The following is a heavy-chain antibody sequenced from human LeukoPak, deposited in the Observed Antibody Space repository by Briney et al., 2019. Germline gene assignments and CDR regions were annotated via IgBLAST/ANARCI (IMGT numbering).Heavy chain of an antibody. D-gene: IGHD3-22*01. V-gene: IGHV4-39*07. CDR3: ARFSSGYTFS. J-gene: IGHJ5*02. Sequence: SETLSLTCTVSGGSISSSNYYWGWVRQPPGKGLEWIGSMYYGGNTYKNPSLKSRVTISVDTSKNQFSLNLSSVTAADTAVYYCARFSSGYTFSWGQGTLVTVSS. CDR2: MYYGGNT. CDR1: GGSISSSNYY.